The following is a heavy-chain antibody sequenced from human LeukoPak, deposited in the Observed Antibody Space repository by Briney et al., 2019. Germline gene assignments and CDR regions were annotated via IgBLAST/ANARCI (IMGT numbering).Heavy chain of an antibody. J-gene: IGHJ3*02. D-gene: IGHD2-2*01. V-gene: IGHV1-46*01. CDR3: AGFLGYCSSTSCDADAFDI. CDR2: INPSGGST. Sequence: ASVKVSCKASGYTFTSYYMHWVRQAPGQGLEWMGIINPSGGSTSYAQKFQGRVTMTRNTSISTAYMELSSLRSEDTAVYYCAGFLGYCSSTSCDADAFDIWGQGTMVTVSS. CDR1: GYTFTSYY.